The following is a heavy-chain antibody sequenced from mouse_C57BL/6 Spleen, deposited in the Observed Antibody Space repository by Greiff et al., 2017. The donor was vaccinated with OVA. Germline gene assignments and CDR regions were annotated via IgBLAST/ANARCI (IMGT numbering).Heavy chain of an antibody. J-gene: IGHJ2*01. Sequence: EVKLVESGGGLVKPGGSLKLSCAASGFTFSDYGMHWVRQAPEKGLEWVAYISSGSSTIYYADTVKGRFTISRDNAKNTLFLQMTSLRSEDTAMYYCARGYGSPFDYWGKGTTLTVSS. V-gene: IGHV5-17*01. D-gene: IGHD1-1*01. CDR1: GFTFSDYG. CDR3: ARGYGSPFDY. CDR2: ISSGSSTI.